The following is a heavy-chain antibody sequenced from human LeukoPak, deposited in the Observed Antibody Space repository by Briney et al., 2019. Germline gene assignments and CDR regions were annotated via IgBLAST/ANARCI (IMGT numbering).Heavy chain of an antibody. V-gene: IGHV3-23*01. J-gene: IGHJ4*02. CDR2: TGGSDDNT. Sequence: GGSLRLSCEGSGFSFNGYAMSWVRQAPGKGLEWVAVTGGSDDNTHYADSVKGRFSISRDTSENRLFLQMNSLRPDDSALYYCTKDLMTGFSSGWYLAYWGQGALVTVSS. CDR1: GFSFNGYA. D-gene: IGHD6-19*01. CDR3: TKDLMTGFSSGWYLAY.